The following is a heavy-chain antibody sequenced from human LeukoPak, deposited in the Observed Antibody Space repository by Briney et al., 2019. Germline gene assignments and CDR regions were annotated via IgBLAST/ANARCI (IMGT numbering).Heavy chain of an antibody. CDR3: ARPSRYYDILTGSGGAYYFDY. CDR1: GFTFGSYW. D-gene: IGHD3-9*01. CDR2: IKQDGSEK. Sequence: GGSLRLSCAASGFTFGSYWMSWVRQAPGKGLEWVANIKQDGSEKYYVDSVKGRFTISRDNAKNSLYLQMNSLRAEDTAVYYCARPSRYYDILTGSGGAYYFDYWGQGTLVTVSS. J-gene: IGHJ4*02. V-gene: IGHV3-7*01.